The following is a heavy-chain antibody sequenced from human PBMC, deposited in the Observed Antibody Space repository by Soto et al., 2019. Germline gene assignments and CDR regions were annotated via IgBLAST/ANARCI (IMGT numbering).Heavy chain of an antibody. Sequence: PGGSLRLSCAASGFTFSSYAMSWVRQAPGKGLEWVSAISGSGGSTYYADSVKGLFTISRDNSKNTLYLQMNSLRAEDTAVYYCAKDLRDYIWGSYRPDAFDIWGQGTMVTVSS. D-gene: IGHD3-16*02. CDR2: ISGSGGST. CDR3: AKDLRDYIWGSYRPDAFDI. J-gene: IGHJ3*02. CDR1: GFTFSSYA. V-gene: IGHV3-23*01.